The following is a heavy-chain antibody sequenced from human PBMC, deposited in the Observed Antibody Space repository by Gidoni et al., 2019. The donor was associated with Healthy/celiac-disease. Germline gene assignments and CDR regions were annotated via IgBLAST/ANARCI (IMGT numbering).Heavy chain of an antibody. CDR3: TTGAVAGRD. CDR2: IKSKTVGGTT. V-gene: IGHV3-15*07. D-gene: IGHD6-19*01. Sequence: EVQLVESGGGLVKPGGSLRLSCAASGFTFSNAWMNWVRQAPGKGLEWGGRIKSKTVGGTTDYAAPVKGRFTISRDDSKNTLYLQMNSLKTEDTAVYYCTTGAVAGRDWGQGTLVTVSS. J-gene: IGHJ4*02. CDR1: GFTFSNAW.